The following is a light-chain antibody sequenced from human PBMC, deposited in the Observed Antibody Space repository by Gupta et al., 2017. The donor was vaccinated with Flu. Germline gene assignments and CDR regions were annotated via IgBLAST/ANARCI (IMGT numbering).Light chain of an antibody. V-gene: IGLV3-1*01. CDR1: KLGDKF. J-gene: IGLJ1*01. CDR3: QAWDSTTAV. CDR2: QDN. Sequence: SYEVSQPPSVSVSPGQTATVTCSGDKLGDKFVCWYQQRPGQSPVLLIYQDNKRPSGIPERFSGSNSGSTATLTISMTQAMDEADYYCQAWDSTTAVFGPGTKVTVL.